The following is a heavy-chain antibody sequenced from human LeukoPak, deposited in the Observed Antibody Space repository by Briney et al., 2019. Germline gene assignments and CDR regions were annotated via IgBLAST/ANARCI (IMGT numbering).Heavy chain of an antibody. Sequence: QPGGSLRLSCAASGFIVSSNYMSWVRQAPGKGLEWVSIIYSDGSTYYADSVKGRFTISRDNFKSILYFDMNSLRVEDTAVYYCARERLTYGSGSYGSFDYWGQGTLVTVSS. D-gene: IGHD3-10*01. V-gene: IGHV3-53*01. CDR1: GFIVSSNY. CDR3: ARERLTYGSGSYGSFDY. CDR2: IYSDGST. J-gene: IGHJ4*02.